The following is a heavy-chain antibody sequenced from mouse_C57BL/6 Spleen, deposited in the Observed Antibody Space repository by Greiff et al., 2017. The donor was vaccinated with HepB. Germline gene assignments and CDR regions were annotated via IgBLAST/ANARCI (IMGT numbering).Heavy chain of an antibody. CDR1: GYTFPGYW. CDR3: AKIYDGYYDYAMDY. V-gene: IGHV1-9*01. J-gene: IGHJ4*01. D-gene: IGHD2-3*01. CDR2: ILPGSGST. Sequence: VQLQESGAELLKPGASVKLSCKATGYTFPGYWIEWVKQRPGHGLAWIGEILPGSGSTNYNEQFKGKATFTADTSSNTAYMQLSSLTTEDSAIYYCAKIYDGYYDYAMDYWGQGTSVTVSS.